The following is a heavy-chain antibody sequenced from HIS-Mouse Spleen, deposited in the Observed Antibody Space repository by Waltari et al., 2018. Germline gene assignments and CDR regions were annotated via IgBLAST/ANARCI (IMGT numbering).Heavy chain of an antibody. CDR2: IYYSGST. D-gene: IGHD6-13*01. CDR1: GGSISRSSYY. CDR3: AREIPYSSSWYDWYFDL. V-gene: IGHV4-39*07. Sequence: QLQLQESGPGLVKPSETLSLTCPVSGGSISRSSYYWGWIRPPPGKVLEWIGSIYYSGSTYYNPSLKSRVTISVDTSKNQFSLKLSSVTAADTAVYYCAREIPYSSSWYDWYFDLWGRGTLVTVSS. J-gene: IGHJ2*01.